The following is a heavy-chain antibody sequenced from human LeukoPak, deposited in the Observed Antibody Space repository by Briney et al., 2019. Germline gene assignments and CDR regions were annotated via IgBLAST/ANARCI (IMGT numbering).Heavy chain of an antibody. CDR3: ARGPRSYYGSGSYTWFDP. V-gene: IGHV1-2*06. CDR2: INPNSGGT. Sequence: ASVKVSCKASGYTFTGYYMHWVRQAPGQGLEWMGRINPNSGGTNYAQKFQGRVTMTRDTSISTAYMELSRLRSDDTAAYYCARGPRSYYGSGSYTWFDPWGQGTLVTVSS. CDR1: GYTFTGYY. J-gene: IGHJ5*02. D-gene: IGHD3-10*01.